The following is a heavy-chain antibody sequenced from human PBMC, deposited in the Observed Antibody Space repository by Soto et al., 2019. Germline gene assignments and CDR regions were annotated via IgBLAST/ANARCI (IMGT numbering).Heavy chain of an antibody. CDR2: INPNSGGT. CDR3: AIAHGAANYYYGMDV. D-gene: IGHD4-17*01. Sequence: ASVKVSCKASGYTFTGYYMHWVRQAPGQGLEWMGWINPNSGGTNYAQKFQGWVTMTRDTSISTAYMELSRLRSDDTAVYYCAIAHGAANYYYGMDVWGQGTTVTVSS. CDR1: GYTFTGYY. V-gene: IGHV1-2*04. J-gene: IGHJ6*02.